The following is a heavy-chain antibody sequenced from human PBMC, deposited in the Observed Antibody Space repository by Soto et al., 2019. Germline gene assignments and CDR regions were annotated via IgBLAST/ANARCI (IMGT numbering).Heavy chain of an antibody. CDR3: ARDLVRSYHGMHV. CDR1: GFTFSDYY. Sequence: PGGSLRLSCAASGFTFSDYYMSWIRQAPGKGLEWVSYISSSSSYTNYADSVKGRFTISRDNAKNSLYLQMNSLRAEDTAVYYCARDLVRSYHGMHVWGQGTTVTVSS. V-gene: IGHV3-11*05. CDR2: ISSSSSYT. D-gene: IGHD2-8*02. J-gene: IGHJ6*02.